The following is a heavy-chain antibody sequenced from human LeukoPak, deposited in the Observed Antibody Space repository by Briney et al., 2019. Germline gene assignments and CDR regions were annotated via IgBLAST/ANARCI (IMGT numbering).Heavy chain of an antibody. CDR3: ARYGVVPSAHFDY. D-gene: IGHD2-2*01. Sequence: PSETLSLTRTVSDGSISNYYWSWIRQPAGKGLEWIGRIYSSGDTEYNPFLKSRVTISVDTSKNQFSLRLSSVTAADTAVYYCARYGVVPSAHFDYWGQGTLVTVSS. CDR2: IYSSGDT. CDR1: DGSISNYY. J-gene: IGHJ4*02. V-gene: IGHV4-4*07.